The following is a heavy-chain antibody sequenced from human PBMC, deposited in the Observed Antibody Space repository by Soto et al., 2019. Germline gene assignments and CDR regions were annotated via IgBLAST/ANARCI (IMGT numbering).Heavy chain of an antibody. Sequence: QVQLQESGPGLVKPSGTLSLTCTVSGASFSSTSSGDWWSWVRQPPGKGLEWIGEIHHSGSTNYNPSLKSRVTMSVDKSKNQFSLRLSSVTAADTAVYYCAKMVGATLVDYWGQGALVTVSS. V-gene: IGHV4-4*02. CDR2: IHHSGST. CDR3: AKMVGATLVDY. J-gene: IGHJ4*02. D-gene: IGHD1-26*01. CDR1: GASFSSTSSGDW.